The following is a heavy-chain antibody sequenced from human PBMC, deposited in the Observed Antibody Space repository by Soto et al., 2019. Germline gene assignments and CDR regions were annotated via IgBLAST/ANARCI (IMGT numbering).Heavy chain of an antibody. Sequence: QMQLVESGGGVVQPGRSLRLSCVASGFPFREFGMHWVRQAPGKGLEWVALISYDGSDYADSVKGRFTISRDDSRDTLFLHMDNLRPDVTGVYYCARRWNYYLDFWGQGTLVAVSS. CDR3: ARRWNYYLDF. V-gene: IGHV3-33*05. CDR2: ISYDGSD. CDR1: GFPFREFG. D-gene: IGHD1-1*01. J-gene: IGHJ4*02.